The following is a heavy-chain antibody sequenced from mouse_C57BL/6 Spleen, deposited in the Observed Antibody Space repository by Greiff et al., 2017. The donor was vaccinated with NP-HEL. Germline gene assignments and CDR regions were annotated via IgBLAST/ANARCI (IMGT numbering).Heavy chain of an antibody. CDR1: GFTFSSYA. J-gene: IGHJ4*01. V-gene: IGHV5-4*01. D-gene: IGHD2-4*01. CDR3: ARDRGLRREAMDY. Sequence: EVKVVESGGGLVKPGGSLKLSCAASGFTFSSYAMSWVRQTPEKRLEWVATISDGGSYTYSPDNVKGRFTISRDNAKNNLYLQMSHLKSEDTAMYYGARDRGLRREAMDYWGQGTSVTVSS. CDR2: ISDGGSYT.